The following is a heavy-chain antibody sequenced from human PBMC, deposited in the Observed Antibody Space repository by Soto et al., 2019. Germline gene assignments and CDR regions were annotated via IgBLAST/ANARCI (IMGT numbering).Heavy chain of an antibody. CDR3: ARVSIVVVVAAPANDAFDI. CDR2: INHSGST. CDR1: GGSFSGYY. D-gene: IGHD2-15*01. Sequence: AETLSLTCAVYGGSFSGYYWSWIRQPPGKGLEWIGEINHSGSTNYNPSLKSRVTISVDTSKNQFSLKLSSVTAADTAVYYCARVSIVVVVAAPANDAFDIWGQGTMVPVS. J-gene: IGHJ3*02. V-gene: IGHV4-34*01.